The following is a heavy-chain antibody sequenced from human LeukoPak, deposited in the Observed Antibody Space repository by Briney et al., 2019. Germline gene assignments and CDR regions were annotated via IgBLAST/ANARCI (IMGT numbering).Heavy chain of an antibody. V-gene: IGHV3-7*03. Sequence: GGSLRLSCAASGFTFSSFCMSWVRQAPGKGLEWVANIKYDGSTKYYVDSVRGRFTISRDNAENSLYLQMNSLRVDGTAVYYCVSSSTGRGGMDVWGKGTKVIVSS. D-gene: IGHD1-14*01. CDR3: VSSSTGRGGMDV. J-gene: IGHJ6*03. CDR2: IKYDGSTK. CDR1: GFTFSSFC.